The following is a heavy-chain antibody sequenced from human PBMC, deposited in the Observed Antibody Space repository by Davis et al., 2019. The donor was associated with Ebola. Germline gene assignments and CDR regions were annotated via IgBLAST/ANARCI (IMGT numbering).Heavy chain of an antibody. CDR2: INHSGST. J-gene: IGHJ4*02. CDR3: ARVNYGNFDY. D-gene: IGHD3-10*01. V-gene: IGHV4-34*01. CDR1: GGSFSGYY. Sequence: SETLSLTCAVYGGSFSGYYWSWIRQPPGKGLEWIGEINHSGSTNYNPSLKSRVTISVDTSKNQFSLKLSSVTAADTAVYYCARVNYGNFDYWGQGTLVTVSS.